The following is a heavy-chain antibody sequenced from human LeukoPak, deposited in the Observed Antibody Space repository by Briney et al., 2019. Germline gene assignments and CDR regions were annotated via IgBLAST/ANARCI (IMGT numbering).Heavy chain of an antibody. CDR3: ARDRYYYDSSGEVNWFDP. CDR2: ISSSGSII. CDR1: GFTFSDYY. V-gene: IGHV3-11*01. D-gene: IGHD3-22*01. Sequence: GGSLRLSCAASGFTFSDYYMSWIRQAPGKGLEWVSYISSSGSIIYYADSVKGRFTISRDNAKNSLYLQMDSLRAEDTAVYYCARDRYYYDSSGEVNWFDPWGQGTLVTVSS. J-gene: IGHJ5*02.